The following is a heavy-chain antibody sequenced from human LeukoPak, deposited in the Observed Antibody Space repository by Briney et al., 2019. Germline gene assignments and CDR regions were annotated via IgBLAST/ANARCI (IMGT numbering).Heavy chain of an antibody. CDR2: INVNSGNT. CDR3: PRVAVVVIDGTLVVDWSDP. CDR1: GYTFNIYG. V-gene: IGHV1-18*01. J-gene: IGHJ5*02. Sequence: GASVKVSCKASGYTFNIYGISWVRQAPGQGLEWMGWINVNSGNTKYAQKFQGRVSMTTDTSMEIAYMELRSLRYDDTAVYYCPRVAVVVIDGTLVVDWSDPWGQGTLVTVSS. D-gene: IGHD2-15*01.